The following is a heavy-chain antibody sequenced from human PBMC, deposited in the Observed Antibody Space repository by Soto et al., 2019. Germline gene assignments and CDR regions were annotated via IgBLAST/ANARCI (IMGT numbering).Heavy chain of an antibody. J-gene: IGHJ6*03. CDR1: GLTINSYW. D-gene: IGHD3-10*01. V-gene: IGHV3-74*01. CDR3: AIRDGSGNFYYMYV. CDR2: INGDGSST. Sequence: QLVESGGGLVQPGGSLRLSCVASGLTINSYWMYWVRQPPGKGPVWVSRINGDGSSTNYADSVKGRFTISRDNAKNTLYLQINSLGAEDTAVYYCAIRDGSGNFYYMYVWGKGTTVTVSS.